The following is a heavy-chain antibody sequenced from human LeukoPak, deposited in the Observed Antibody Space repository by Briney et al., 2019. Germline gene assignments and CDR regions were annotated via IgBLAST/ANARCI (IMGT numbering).Heavy chain of an antibody. CDR1: GITLSNYG. D-gene: IGHD3-22*01. V-gene: IGHV3-23*01. CDR3: AKRGVVTRVILVGFHKEAYYFDS. Sequence: GGSLRLSCAVSGITLSNYGMSWVRQAPGKGLEWVAGISDSGGRTNYADSVRGRFTISRDNPKNTLYLQMNSLRAEDTAVYFCAKRGVVTRVILVGFHKEAYYFDSWGQGALVTVSS. J-gene: IGHJ4*02. CDR2: ISDSGGRT.